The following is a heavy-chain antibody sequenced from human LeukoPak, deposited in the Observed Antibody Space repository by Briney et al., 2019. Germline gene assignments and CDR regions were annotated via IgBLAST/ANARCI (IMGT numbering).Heavy chain of an antibody. CDR3: ARHHNIWTGYPPELDY. CDR2: IYYSGST. J-gene: IGHJ4*02. CDR1: GGSISSYF. D-gene: IGHD3-9*01. V-gene: IGHV4-59*08. Sequence: SETLSLTCSDPGGSISSYFWSWIRQPPGKGLEWIGYIYYSGSTYYKPSLKSRDTLSVDTSKNQFSLKLSSVTAEDTAVYYCARHHNIWTGYPPELDYWGRGTLVTVSS.